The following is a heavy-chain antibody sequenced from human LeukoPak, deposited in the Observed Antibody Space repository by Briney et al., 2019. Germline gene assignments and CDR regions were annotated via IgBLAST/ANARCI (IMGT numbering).Heavy chain of an antibody. CDR2: INHSGST. Sequence: SETLSLTCAVYGGSFSGYYWSWIRQPPGKGLEWIGEINHSGSTNYNPSLKSRVTISVDTSKKKFSLKLTSVTAADTAVYYCARSPPPFYDSSGYHYYYYMDVWGKGTTVTVSS. V-gene: IGHV4-34*01. CDR1: GGSFSGYY. CDR3: ARSPPPFYDSSGYHYYYYMDV. D-gene: IGHD3-22*01. J-gene: IGHJ6*03.